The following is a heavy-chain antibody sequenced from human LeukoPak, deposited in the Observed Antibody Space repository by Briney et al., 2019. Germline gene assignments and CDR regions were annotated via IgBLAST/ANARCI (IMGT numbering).Heavy chain of an antibody. D-gene: IGHD1-26*01. CDR2: IYYSGST. CDR1: GGSISNYY. Sequence: SQTLSLTCTVSGGSISNYYWSWIRQPPGKGLEWIGYIYYSGSTNYNPSLKSRVTISVDTSKNQFSLKLSSVTAADTAVYYCARVGGTNYYYYGMDVWGQGTTVTVSS. V-gene: IGHV4-59*01. J-gene: IGHJ6*02. CDR3: ARVGGTNYYYYGMDV.